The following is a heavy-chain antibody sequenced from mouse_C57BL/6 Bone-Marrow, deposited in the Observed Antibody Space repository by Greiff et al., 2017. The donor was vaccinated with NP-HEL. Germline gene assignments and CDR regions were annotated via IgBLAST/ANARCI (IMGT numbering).Heavy chain of an antibody. Sequence: QVQLQQPGAELVKPGASVKMSCKASSYTFTSYWITWVKQRPGQGLEWIGDIYPGSGSTNYNEKFKSKATLTVDTSSSTAYMQLSSLTSEDSAVYYCARSDGNYEGILAYWGQGTLVTVSA. CDR2: IYPGSGST. J-gene: IGHJ3*01. D-gene: IGHD2-1*01. CDR3: ARSDGNYEGILAY. V-gene: IGHV1-55*01. CDR1: SYTFTSYW.